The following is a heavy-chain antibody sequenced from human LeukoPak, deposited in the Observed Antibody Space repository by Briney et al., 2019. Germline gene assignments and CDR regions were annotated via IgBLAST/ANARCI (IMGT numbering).Heavy chain of an antibody. CDR1: GGSISSYY. CDR2: IYYSGST. J-gene: IGHJ6*03. Sequence: SETLSLTCTVSGGSISSYYWSWIRQPPGKGLEWIGYIYYSGSTNYNPSLKSRVTISVDTSKNQFSLKLSSVTAADTAVYYCARGKPLMVRGVYYYYYYMDVWGKGTTVTVSS. V-gene: IGHV4-59*08. D-gene: IGHD3-10*01. CDR3: ARGKPLMVRGVYYYYYYMDV.